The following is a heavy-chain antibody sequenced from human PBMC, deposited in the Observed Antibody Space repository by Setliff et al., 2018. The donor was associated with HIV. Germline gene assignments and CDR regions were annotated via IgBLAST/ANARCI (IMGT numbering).Heavy chain of an antibody. V-gene: IGHV3-49*03. CDR3: SRGGRGDSYYYYMDV. J-gene: IGHJ6*03. D-gene: IGHD3-10*01. CDR2: IRSKAYGGTR. CDR1: GFTFGDYA. Sequence: PGGSLRLSCTASGFTFGDYAMSWIRQAPGKGLEWVGFIRSKAYGGTREYAPSVKGRFTISRDDSKKIAYLEMSSLKTEDTGFYYCSRGGRGDSYYYYMDVWGKGTTVTVSS.